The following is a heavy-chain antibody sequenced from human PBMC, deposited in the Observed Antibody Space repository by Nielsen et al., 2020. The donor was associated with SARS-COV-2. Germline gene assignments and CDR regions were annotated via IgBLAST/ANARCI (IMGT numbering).Heavy chain of an antibody. Sequence: GESLKISCAASGFTFSSYGMHWVRPAPGKGLEWVAVISYDGSNKYYADSVKGRFTISRDNSKNTLYLQMNSLRAEDTAVYYCAKDTRLYYSYGMDVWGQGTTVTVSS. CDR2: ISYDGSNK. V-gene: IGHV3-30*18. CDR3: AKDTRLYYSYGMDV. J-gene: IGHJ6*02. CDR1: GFTFSSYG.